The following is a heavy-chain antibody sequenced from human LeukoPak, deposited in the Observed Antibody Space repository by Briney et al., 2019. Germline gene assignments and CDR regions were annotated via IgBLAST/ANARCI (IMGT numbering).Heavy chain of an antibody. CDR2: INHGGST. J-gene: IGHJ4*02. CDR3: ARGRYCGSTSCPPGPY. V-gene: IGHV4-34*01. Sequence: SETLSPTCAVYGGSFSGYSWTWIRQPPGKGLEWIGEINHGGSTNYNPSLKSRVTISVDTSKNQFSLNLNSVTAADTAVYYCARGRYCGSTSCPPGPYWGQGTLVTVSS. D-gene: IGHD2-2*01. CDR1: GGSFSGYS.